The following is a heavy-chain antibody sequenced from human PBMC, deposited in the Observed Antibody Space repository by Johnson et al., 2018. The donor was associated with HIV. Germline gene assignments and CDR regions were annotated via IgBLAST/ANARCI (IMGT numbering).Heavy chain of an antibody. Sequence: VQLVESGGGLVQPGVSLRLSCAASGFTFSSYAMSWVRQAPGKGLEWVSGINWDGGNRGYADSVKGQFIISRDNSKNTLYLQMNSLRAEDTALYYCARDGYCSSSSCYHDAFDLWGQGTMVTVSS. D-gene: IGHD2-2*03. CDR3: ARDGYCSSSSCYHDAFDL. CDR2: INWDGGNR. V-gene: IGHV3-20*04. CDR1: GFTFSSYA. J-gene: IGHJ3*01.